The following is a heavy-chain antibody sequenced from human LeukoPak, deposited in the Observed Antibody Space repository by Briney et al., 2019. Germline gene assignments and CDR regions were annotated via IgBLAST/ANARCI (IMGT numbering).Heavy chain of an antibody. D-gene: IGHD3-22*01. CDR2: IDPSGSYT. Sequence: LGESPKISRYGSGYRFTSYWIGWGRQMPGEGLEWMGRIDPSGSYTNYSPSFQGHVTISDAKSISTAYLQWSSLKASDTALYYCAFGDTSGYYIYWGQGTLVTVSS. J-gene: IGHJ4*02. CDR1: GYRFTSYW. CDR3: AFGDTSGYYIY. V-gene: IGHV5-10-1*01.